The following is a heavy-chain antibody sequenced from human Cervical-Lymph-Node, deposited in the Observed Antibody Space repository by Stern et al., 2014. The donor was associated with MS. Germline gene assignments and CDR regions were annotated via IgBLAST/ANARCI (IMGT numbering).Heavy chain of an antibody. CDR3: ARAAYSTSSYNY. CDR1: GGTFNTNV. V-gene: IGHV1-69*01. D-gene: IGHD6-6*01. CDR2: IIPIFGTA. J-gene: IGHJ4*02. Sequence: VQLVQSGAEVKKPGSSVKVSCKASGGTFNTNVISWVRQAPGQGLEWMGGIIPIFGTALYAHKIQGRVTITANDSTRAVYMAMSSVGSEDAAFYYCARAAYSTSSYNYWGQGTLVIVSS.